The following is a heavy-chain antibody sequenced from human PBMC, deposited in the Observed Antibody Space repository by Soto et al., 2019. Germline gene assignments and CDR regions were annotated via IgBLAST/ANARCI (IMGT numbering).Heavy chain of an antibody. Sequence: EVHLVESGGGLVQPGGCLRLSCATSGFNFSTYWVHWVRQVPGKGLVWVSRINSDGTITDYADSVKGRCTTSRDNAKKTLYLEMNSLRADDTAIYYCTRDGGGSYYGGFDNWGQGTLVTVSS. V-gene: IGHV3-74*01. CDR2: INSDGTIT. D-gene: IGHD3-10*01. CDR3: TRDGGGSYYGGFDN. CDR1: GFNFSTYW. J-gene: IGHJ4*02.